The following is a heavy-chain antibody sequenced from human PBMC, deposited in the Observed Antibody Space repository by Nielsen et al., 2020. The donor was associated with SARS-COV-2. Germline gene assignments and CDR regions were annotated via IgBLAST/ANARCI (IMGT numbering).Heavy chain of an antibody. V-gene: IGHV3-7*04. Sequence: GESLKISCAASGFTFSSYWMNWVRQAPGKGLEWVANINEDGSEKNFVDSVKGQFTISRDNAKNSLYLDMNSLRVEDTAVYYCARARYADYWGQGTLVTVSS. J-gene: IGHJ4*02. CDR3: ARARYADY. D-gene: IGHD2-8*01. CDR2: INEDGSEK. CDR1: GFTFSSYW.